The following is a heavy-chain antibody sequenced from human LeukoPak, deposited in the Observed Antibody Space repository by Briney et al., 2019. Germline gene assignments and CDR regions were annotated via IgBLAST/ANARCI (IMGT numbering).Heavy chain of an antibody. D-gene: IGHD5-18*01. CDR1: GFTFDDYD. CDR2: ISWNSGSI. J-gene: IGHJ4*02. CDR3: AKDIKGRGYSYGYSFDY. V-gene: IGHV3-9*01. Sequence: GGSLRLSCAASGFTFDDYDMHWVRQAPGKGLEWVSGISWNSGSIGYADSVKGRFTISRDNAKNSLYLQMNSLRAEDTALYYCAKDIKGRGYSYGYSFDYWGQGTLVTVSS.